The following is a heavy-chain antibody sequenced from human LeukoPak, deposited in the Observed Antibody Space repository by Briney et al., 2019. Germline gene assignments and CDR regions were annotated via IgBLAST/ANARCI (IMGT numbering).Heavy chain of an antibody. Sequence: PSETLSLTCAVYGGSFSGYYWSWIRQPPGKGLEWIGEINHSGSTNYNPSLKSRVTTSVDTSKNQFSLKLSSVTAADTAVYYCARGGQWDCSGGSCFFGSRRSYYFDYWGQGTLVTVSS. CDR2: INHSGST. CDR1: GGSFSGYY. D-gene: IGHD2-15*01. V-gene: IGHV4-34*01. CDR3: ARGGQWDCSGGSCFFGSRRSYYFDY. J-gene: IGHJ4*02.